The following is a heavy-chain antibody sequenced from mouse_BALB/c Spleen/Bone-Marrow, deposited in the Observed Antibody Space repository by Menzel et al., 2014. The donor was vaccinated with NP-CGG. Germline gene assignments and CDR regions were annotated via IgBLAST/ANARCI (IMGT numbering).Heavy chain of an antibody. D-gene: IGHD1-1*02. CDR2: IRNKANGYTT. V-gene: IGHV7-3*02. J-gene: IGHJ2*01. CDR3: ARDKGGILFDY. Sequence: EVKLQGSGGGLVQPGGSLRLSCATSGFTFXDYYMNWVRQPPGKALEWLGFIRNKANGYTTEYSASVKGRFTISRDNSQSILYLQMNTLRAEDSATYYCARDKGGILFDYWGQGTTLTVSS. CDR1: GFTFXDYY.